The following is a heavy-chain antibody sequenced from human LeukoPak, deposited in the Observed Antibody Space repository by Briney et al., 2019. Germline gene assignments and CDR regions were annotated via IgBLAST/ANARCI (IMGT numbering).Heavy chain of an antibody. CDR2: ISDSGST. D-gene: IGHD3-3*01. CDR1: GGSISRHY. J-gene: IGHJ6*03. V-gene: IGHV4-59*11. Sequence: SETLSLTCTVPGGSISRHYWTWIRQPPGKGLEWIGYISDSGSTSYNPSLKSRVSISIATPRNQFYLELSSVTAADTAVYYCARSSRDFSSGYVGGYYYMDVWGKGTSVTVSS. CDR3: ARSSRDFSSGYVGGYYYMDV.